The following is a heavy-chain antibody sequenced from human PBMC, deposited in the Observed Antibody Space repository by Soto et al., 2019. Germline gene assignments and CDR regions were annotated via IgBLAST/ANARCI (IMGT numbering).Heavy chain of an antibody. CDR1: GFTFSSYG. CDR2: ISYDGSNK. J-gene: IGHJ5*02. D-gene: IGHD3-10*01. CDR3: AKDRLWFGPKYGELYSWFDP. Sequence: QTGGSLRLSCAASGFTFSSYGMHWVRQAPGKGLEWVAVISYDGSNKYYADSVKGRFTISRDNSKNTLYLQMNSLRAEDTAVYYCAKDRLWFGPKYGELYSWFDPWGQGTLVTVSS. V-gene: IGHV3-30*18.